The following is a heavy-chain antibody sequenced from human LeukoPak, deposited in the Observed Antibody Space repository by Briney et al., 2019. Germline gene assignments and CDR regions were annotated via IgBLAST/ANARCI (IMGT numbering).Heavy chain of an antibody. V-gene: IGHV4-34*01. CDR3: ASPPVDSSGSPVDY. D-gene: IGHD3-22*01. J-gene: IGHJ4*02. Sequence: SETLSLTCTVSGGSISAYYWSWIRQPPGKGLEWIGEINHSGSTNYNPSLKSRVTISVDTSKNQFSLKLSSVTAADTAVYYCASPPVDSSGSPVDYWGQGTLVTVSS. CDR1: GGSISAYY. CDR2: INHSGST.